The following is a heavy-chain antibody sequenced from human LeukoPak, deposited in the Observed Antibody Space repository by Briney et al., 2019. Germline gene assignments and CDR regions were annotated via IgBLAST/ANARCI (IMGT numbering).Heavy chain of an antibody. CDR3: ARILSSAWGELGY. J-gene: IGHJ4*02. CDR1: GFTFSNYG. V-gene: IGHV3-30*02. CDR2: IRSDGSNK. Sequence: GGSLRLSCATSGFTFSNYGMHWVRQAPGKGLKWVAFIRSDGSNKYYADSVKGRFTISRDNSKNTLYLQMNSLRAEDTAVYYCARILSSAWGELGYWGQGTLVTVSS. D-gene: IGHD6-19*01.